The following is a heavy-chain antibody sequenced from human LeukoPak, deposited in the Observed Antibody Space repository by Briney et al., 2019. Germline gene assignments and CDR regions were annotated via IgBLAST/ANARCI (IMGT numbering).Heavy chain of an antibody. D-gene: IGHD1-26*01. CDR3: AKVGAYIVGVPGHFDY. CDR1: GFTFSSYA. CDR2: ISGSGGST. V-gene: IGHV3-23*01. Sequence: PGGSLRLSCAASGFTFSSYAMSWVRQAPGKGLEWVSAISGSGGSTYYADSVKGRFTISRDNSKNTLYLQVNSLRAEDTAVYYCAKVGAYIVGVPGHFDYWGQGTLATVSS. J-gene: IGHJ4*02.